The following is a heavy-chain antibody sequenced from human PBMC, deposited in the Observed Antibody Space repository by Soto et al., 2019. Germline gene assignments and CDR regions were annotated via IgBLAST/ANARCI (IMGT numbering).Heavy chain of an antibody. Sequence: QVQLVQSGAEVKKPGSSVKVSCKASGGTFSSYAISWVRQAPGQGLEWMGGIIPIFGTANYAQKFQGRVMITADKSTSTAYMELSSLRSEDTAVYYCARDLLGSCSGGSCEGWFDPWGQGTLVTVSS. CDR3: ARDLLGSCSGGSCEGWFDP. D-gene: IGHD2-15*01. J-gene: IGHJ5*02. V-gene: IGHV1-69*06. CDR2: IIPIFGTA. CDR1: GGTFSSYA.